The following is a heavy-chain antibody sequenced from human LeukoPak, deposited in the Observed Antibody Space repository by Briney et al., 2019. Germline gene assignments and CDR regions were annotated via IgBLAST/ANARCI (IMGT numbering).Heavy chain of an antibody. D-gene: IGHD3-22*01. CDR3: AREPYYYDSSGEHFDY. V-gene: IGHV1-18*01. CDR1: GYTFTSYG. Sequence: ASVKVSCNASGYTFTSYGISWVRQAPGQGLEWMGWISAYNGNTNYAQKLQGRVTMTTDTSTSTAYMELRSLRSDDTAVYYCAREPYYYDSSGEHFDYWGQGTLVTVSS. J-gene: IGHJ4*02. CDR2: ISAYNGNT.